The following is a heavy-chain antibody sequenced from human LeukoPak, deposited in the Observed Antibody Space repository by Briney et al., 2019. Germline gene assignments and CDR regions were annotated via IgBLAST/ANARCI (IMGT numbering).Heavy chain of an antibody. CDR1: GFTLIGYV. CDR3: VIFTVLDY. CDR2: ISSSGSTI. Sequence: GGSLRHSCVASGFTLIGYVMKSVRQAPGKGLEWVSYISSSGSTIYYADSVKGRFTISRDNAKNSLYLQMNSLGAEDTAVYYCVIFTVLDYWVQGTLVTVSS. D-gene: IGHD2-8*01. J-gene: IGHJ4*02. V-gene: IGHV3-48*03.